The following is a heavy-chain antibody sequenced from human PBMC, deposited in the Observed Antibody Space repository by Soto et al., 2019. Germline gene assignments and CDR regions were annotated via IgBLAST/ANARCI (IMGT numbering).Heavy chain of an antibody. V-gene: IGHV5-10-1*01. CDR2: IDPSDSYT. J-gene: IGHJ6*02. CDR3: AKEGQQLVYYYYYGMDV. Sequence: PGESLKISCKGSGYSFTSYWISWVRQMPGKGLEWMGRIDPSDSYTNYSPSFQGHVTISADKSISTAYLQMNSLRAEDTAVYYCAKEGQQLVYYYYYGMDVWGQGTTVTVSS. D-gene: IGHD6-13*01. CDR1: GYSFTSYW.